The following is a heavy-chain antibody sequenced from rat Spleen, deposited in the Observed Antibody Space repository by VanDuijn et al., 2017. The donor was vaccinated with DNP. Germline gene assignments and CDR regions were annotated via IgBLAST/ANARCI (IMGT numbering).Heavy chain of an antibody. D-gene: IGHD5-1*01. J-gene: IGHJ2*01. V-gene: IGHV5-25*01. CDR2: ISTGSGNT. CDR3: TTGDWEDYFDY. Sequence: EVQLVESGGGLVQPGESLKLSCAASGFTFSHHYMAWVRQAPPKGLEWVASISTGSGNTYYRDSVKGRFTISRDDAKRSLYLQMDSLRSEDTATYYCTTGDWEDYFDYWGQGVMVTVSS. CDR1: GFTFSHHY.